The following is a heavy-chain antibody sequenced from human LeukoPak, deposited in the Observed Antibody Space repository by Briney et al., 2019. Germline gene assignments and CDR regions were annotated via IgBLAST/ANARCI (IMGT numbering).Heavy chain of an antibody. Sequence: PGGSLRLSCAASGFTFSSSTMSWVRQAPGKGLEWVAGINWSGRSTGYGDSVKGRFTISRDNAKNSLYLQMNSLRAEDTALYYCARVWNCGGDCYSDYYYYMDVWGEGTTVTVSS. D-gene: IGHD2-21*02. J-gene: IGHJ6*03. V-gene: IGHV3-20*04. CDR2: INWSGRST. CDR3: ARVWNCGGDCYSDYYYYMDV. CDR1: GFTFSSST.